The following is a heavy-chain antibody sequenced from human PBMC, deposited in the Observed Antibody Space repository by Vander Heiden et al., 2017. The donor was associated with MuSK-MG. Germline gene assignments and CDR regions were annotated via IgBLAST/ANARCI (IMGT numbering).Heavy chain of an antibody. D-gene: IGHD3-3*01. CDR3: GREYYDFWSGNYYYYYYMDV. J-gene: IGHJ6*03. CDR1: GGTFRGYG. CDR2: IIPMLGTA. V-gene: IGHV1-69*11. Sequence: QVQLVQSGAEVKKSGSSVKVSCRASGGTFRGYGFNWVRQAPGQGLEWMGRIIPMLGTAKYAQKFQGRVTMTADEFTNTAYMELRSLSSEDTAVYYCGREYYDFWSGNYYYYYYMDVWGKGTAVTVSS.